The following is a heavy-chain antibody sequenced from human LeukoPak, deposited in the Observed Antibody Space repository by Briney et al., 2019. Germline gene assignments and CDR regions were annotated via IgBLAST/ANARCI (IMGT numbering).Heavy chain of an antibody. D-gene: IGHD3-22*01. CDR2: ISYDGSNK. V-gene: IGHV3-30*19. CDR1: GLTFSAFG. CDR3: AREVYYDSSGYYPYCFDY. J-gene: IGHJ4*02. Sequence: PGGSLRLSCAASGLTFSAFGMHWVRQAPGKGLEWVAVISYDGSNKYYADSVKGRFTISRDNSKNTLYLQMNSLRAEDTAVYYCAREVYYDSSGYYPYCFDYWGQGTLVTVSS.